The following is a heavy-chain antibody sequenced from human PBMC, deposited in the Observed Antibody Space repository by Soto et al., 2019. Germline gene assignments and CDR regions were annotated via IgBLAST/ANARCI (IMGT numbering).Heavy chain of an antibody. Sequence: QVQLQASGPGLVKPSQTLSLTCTVAGASISSGGYYWSWIRQQPGKGLEWIGHIYNSGTTYYNPSLKSRVLILVDQAKNQCSLKVSAVTAADTAVYYCASGLYSSGWYVDHWGQGALVTVSS. CDR1: GASISSGGYY. CDR3: ASGLYSSGWYVDH. CDR2: IYNSGTT. V-gene: IGHV4-31*03. J-gene: IGHJ5*02. D-gene: IGHD6-13*01.